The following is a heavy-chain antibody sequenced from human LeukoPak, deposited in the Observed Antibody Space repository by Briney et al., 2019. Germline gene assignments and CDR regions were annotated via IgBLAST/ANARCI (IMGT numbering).Heavy chain of an antibody. V-gene: IGHV1-18*01. CDR3: ALGSGWRY. J-gene: IGHJ4*02. D-gene: IGHD6-19*01. CDR2: ISAYNGNT. CDR1: GYTFTSYG. Sequence: GASVKVSCKASGYTFTSYGISWVRQAPGQGLEWMGWISAYNGNTNYAQKFQGRVTMTEDTSTDTAYMELSSLRSEDTAVYYCALGSGWRYWGQGTLVTVSS.